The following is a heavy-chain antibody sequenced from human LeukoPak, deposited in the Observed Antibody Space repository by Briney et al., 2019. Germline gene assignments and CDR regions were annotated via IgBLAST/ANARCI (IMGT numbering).Heavy chain of an antibody. CDR2: ISSSSSTI. D-gene: IGHD6-13*01. CDR1: GFTFSSYS. Sequence: GGSLRLSCAASGFTFSSYSMNWVRQAPGKGLEWVSYISSSSSTIYYADSVKGRFTISRDNAKNSLYLQMNSLRDEDTAVYYCAREIAAAGPQKYYYYYGMDVWGQGTTVTVSS. CDR3: AREIAAAGPQKYYYYYGMDV. V-gene: IGHV3-48*02. J-gene: IGHJ6*02.